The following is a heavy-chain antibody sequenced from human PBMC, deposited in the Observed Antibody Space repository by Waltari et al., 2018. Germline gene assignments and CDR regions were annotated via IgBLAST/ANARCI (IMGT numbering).Heavy chain of an antibody. J-gene: IGHJ4*02. V-gene: IGHV4-39*01. CDR1: GDSISGRNYS. Sequence: QLQLQESGPGLVKPSETLSLTCTVSGDSISGRNYSWGWIRQPPGQGLEWIGSISYSGTTYCNPSLKSRVTMSVDTSKNQFSLNLSSVTAADTAVFYCVRPGSSVGWYYFDYWGQGTLVTVSS. CDR3: VRPGSSVGWYYFDY. D-gene: IGHD6-19*01. CDR2: ISYSGTT.